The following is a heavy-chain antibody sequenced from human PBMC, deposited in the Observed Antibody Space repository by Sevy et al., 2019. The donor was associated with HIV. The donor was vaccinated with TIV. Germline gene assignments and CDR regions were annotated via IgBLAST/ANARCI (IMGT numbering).Heavy chain of an antibody. CDR3: ARPIEGGGDRPGYFDY. CDR1: GYSFTSYW. J-gene: IGHJ4*02. CDR2: IYPGDSDT. D-gene: IGHD2-21*02. Sequence: GESLKISCKGSGYSFTSYWIAWVRQMPGKGLELMGIIYPGDSDTRYSPSFQGQVTISADKSISTAYLQWSSLKASDTAMYYCARPIEGGGDRPGYFDYWGQGTLVTVSS. V-gene: IGHV5-51*01.